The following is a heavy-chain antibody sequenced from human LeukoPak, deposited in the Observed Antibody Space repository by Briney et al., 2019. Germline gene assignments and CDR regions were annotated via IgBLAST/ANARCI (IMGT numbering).Heavy chain of an antibody. CDR3: ARADCSSSTCYLRRSWFDP. V-gene: IGHV3-21*06. CDR1: GFTLSNYD. J-gene: IGHJ5*02. D-gene: IGHD2-2*01. Sequence: GGSLRLSCAASGFTLSNYDMNWVRQAPGKGLEGVSSISTGSRYIYYTDSLRGRFTISRDDAKNTLYLQMNRLRAEDTAVYYCARADCSSSTCYLRRSWFDPWGQGTLVTVSS. CDR2: ISTGSRYI.